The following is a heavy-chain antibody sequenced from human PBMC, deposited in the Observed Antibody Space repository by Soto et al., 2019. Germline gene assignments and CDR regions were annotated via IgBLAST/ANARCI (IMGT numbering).Heavy chain of an antibody. D-gene: IGHD5-18*01. CDR3: ARGYSYGSYWYFDL. CDR1: GFTFTGFG. CDR2: ITASNGNT. V-gene: IGHV1-18*04. Sequence: QLQLVQSGTEVKNPGASVKVSCKASGFTFTGFGITWVRQAPGQGLEWMGWITASNGNTDYAQNLQGRVTMTTDTYTNTAHMELWRLRSDDTAVYYCARGYSYGSYWYFDLWGRGTLVTVTS. J-gene: IGHJ2*01.